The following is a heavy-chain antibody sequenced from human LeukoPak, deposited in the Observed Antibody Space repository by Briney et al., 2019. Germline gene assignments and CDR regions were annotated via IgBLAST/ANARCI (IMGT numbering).Heavy chain of an antibody. CDR1: GGTFSSYA. V-gene: IGHV1-24*01. Sequence: ASVKVSCKASGGTFSSYAISWVRQAPGQGLEWMGGFDPEDGETIYAQKFQGRVTMTEDTSTDTAYMELSSLRSEDTAVYYCATVLPYSGRGYYFDYWGQGTLVTVSS. D-gene: IGHD1-26*01. CDR2: FDPEDGET. J-gene: IGHJ4*02. CDR3: ATVLPYSGRGYYFDY.